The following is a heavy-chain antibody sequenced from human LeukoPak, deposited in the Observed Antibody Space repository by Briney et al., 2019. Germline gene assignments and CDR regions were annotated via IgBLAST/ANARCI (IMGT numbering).Heavy chain of an antibody. CDR2: LNQDGSEK. Sequence: GGSLRLSCAASGFTFSSYWMSWVRQAPGKGLEWVANLNQDGSEKYYVDSLKGRITISRDNVKNSLYLQVNSLRAEDTAVYYCARGLGYAFDIWGQGTMVTVSS. V-gene: IGHV3-7*04. J-gene: IGHJ3*02. D-gene: IGHD3-16*01. CDR3: ARGLGYAFDI. CDR1: GFTFSSYW.